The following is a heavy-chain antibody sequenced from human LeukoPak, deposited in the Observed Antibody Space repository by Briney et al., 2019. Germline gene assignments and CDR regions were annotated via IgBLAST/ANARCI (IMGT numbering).Heavy chain of an antibody. D-gene: IGHD3-22*01. CDR3: ARGRGDSRGTSFDS. Sequence: PSETLSLTCTVSGDTISIYIGSWIRQPPGKGLEWIWYIYYTGSTTYDPSLKSRLTISIDTSENQFSLNLISLTAADTAVYYCARGRGDSRGTSFDSWGQGTLVTVSS. V-gene: IGHV4-59*01. J-gene: IGHJ4*02. CDR1: GDTISIYI. CDR2: IYYTGST.